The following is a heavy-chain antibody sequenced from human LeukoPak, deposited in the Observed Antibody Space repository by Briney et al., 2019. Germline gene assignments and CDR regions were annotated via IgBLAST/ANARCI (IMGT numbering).Heavy chain of an antibody. Sequence: AGGSLRLSCAASGFTFSSYAMSWVRQAPGKGLEWVSAISGSGGSTYYADSVKGRFAISRDNSKNTLYLQMNSLRAEDTAVYYCAKDPKRPVIDDYWGQGTLVTVSS. V-gene: IGHV3-23*01. CDR2: ISGSGGST. J-gene: IGHJ4*02. CDR3: AKDPKRPVIDDY. CDR1: GFTFSSYA.